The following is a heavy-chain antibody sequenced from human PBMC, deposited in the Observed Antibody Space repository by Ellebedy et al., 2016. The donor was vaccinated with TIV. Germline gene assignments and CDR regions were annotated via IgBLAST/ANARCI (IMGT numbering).Heavy chain of an antibody. CDR1: GFTVSNFF. D-gene: IGHD4-17*01. CDR3: ARDPRGGGDYGDNWFDP. V-gene: IGHV3-66*01. Sequence: GESLKISCAASGFTVSNFFMSWVRQAPGKGLEWVSVIYGDGGTNYTDSVQGRFTISRDSSKNKLYLQMNRLRAEDTAVYYCARDPRGGGDYGDNWFDPWGQGTLVTVSS. J-gene: IGHJ5*02. CDR2: IYGDGGT.